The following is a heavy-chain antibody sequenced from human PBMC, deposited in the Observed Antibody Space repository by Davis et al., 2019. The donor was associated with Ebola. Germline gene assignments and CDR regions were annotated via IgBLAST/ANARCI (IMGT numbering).Heavy chain of an antibody. Sequence: AASVKVSCKASGYTFTSYAMHWVRQAPGQRLEWMGWINAGNGNTKYSQKFQGRVTITRDTSTSTAYMELRSLRSDDTAVYYCARDITMVQGGWLDPWGQGTLVTVSS. CDR1: GYTFTSYA. CDR2: INAGNGNT. CDR3: ARDITMVQGGWLDP. V-gene: IGHV1-3*01. J-gene: IGHJ5*02. D-gene: IGHD3-10*01.